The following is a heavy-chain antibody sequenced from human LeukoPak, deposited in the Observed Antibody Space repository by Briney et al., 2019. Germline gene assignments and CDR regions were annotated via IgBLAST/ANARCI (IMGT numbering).Heavy chain of an antibody. D-gene: IGHD2/OR15-2a*01. Sequence: GGSLRLSCAASGFSVSSNYMSWVRQAPGKRLEWVSVIYSGGSTYYANSVKGRFTISRDNSKNTLYLQMNSLRAEDTAVYYCAKDQDPSLHFSPFDYWGQGTLVTVSS. J-gene: IGHJ4*02. CDR2: IYSGGST. CDR1: GFSVSSNY. CDR3: AKDQDPSLHFSPFDY. V-gene: IGHV3-53*01.